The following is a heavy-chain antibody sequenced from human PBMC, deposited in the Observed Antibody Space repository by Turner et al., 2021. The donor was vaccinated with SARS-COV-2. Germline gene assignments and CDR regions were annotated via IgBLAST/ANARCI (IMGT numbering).Heavy chain of an antibody. CDR1: GGTVSSYA. Sequence: QVQLVQSGAEVKKPGSSVTVSCKTSGGTVSSYAISWVRQAPGQGLEWMGGIIPIFATTNYAQKFRGRVTITADESTSTAYMELSSLRSEDTAVYYCARVTTYDSSGYSVDYWGQGTLVTVSS. V-gene: IGHV1-69*01. CDR3: ARVTTYDSSGYSVDY. CDR2: IIPIFATT. D-gene: IGHD3-22*01. J-gene: IGHJ4*02.